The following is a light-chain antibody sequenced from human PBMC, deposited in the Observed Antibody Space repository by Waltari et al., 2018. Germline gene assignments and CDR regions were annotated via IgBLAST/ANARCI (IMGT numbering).Light chain of an antibody. J-gene: IGLJ2*01. CDR1: SSDVGGYNY. CDR2: EVS. Sequence: QSALTQPPSASGSPGQSVTISCTGTSSDVGGYNYVSWYQQHPGKAPKLMIYEVSKRPSGGPDRFSGSKSGNTASRTVSGLQAEDEADYYCSSYAGSNNFVVFGGGTKLTVL. CDR3: SSYAGSNNFVV. V-gene: IGLV2-8*01.